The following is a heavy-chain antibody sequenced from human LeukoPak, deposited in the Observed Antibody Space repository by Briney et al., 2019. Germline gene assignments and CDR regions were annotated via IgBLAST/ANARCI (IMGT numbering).Heavy chain of an antibody. Sequence: ASVKVSCKASGYTFTSYGISWVRQAPGQGLEWMGCISAYNGNTNYAQKLQGRVTMTTHTSTSTAYMELRSLRSDDTAVYYCARADLITMVRGVRSRGWFDPWGQGTLVTVSS. D-gene: IGHD3-10*01. V-gene: IGHV1-18*01. CDR3: ARADLITMVRGVRSRGWFDP. CDR2: ISAYNGNT. CDR1: GYTFTSYG. J-gene: IGHJ5*02.